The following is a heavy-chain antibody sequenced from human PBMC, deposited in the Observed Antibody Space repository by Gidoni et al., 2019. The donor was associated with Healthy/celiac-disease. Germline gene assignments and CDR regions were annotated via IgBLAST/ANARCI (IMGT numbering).Heavy chain of an antibody. J-gene: IGHJ5*02. V-gene: IGHV4-4*02. CDR3: ARGGLGYCSSTSCYTGNWFDP. Sequence: QVQLQESGPGLVKPSGTLSLTCAVSGGSISSSNWWSWVRQPPGKGLEWIGEIYHSGSTNYNPSLKSRVTISVDKSKNQFSLKLSSVTAADTAVYYCARGGLGYCSSTSCYTGNWFDPWGQGTLVTVSS. D-gene: IGHD2-2*02. CDR1: GGSISSSNW. CDR2: IYHSGST.